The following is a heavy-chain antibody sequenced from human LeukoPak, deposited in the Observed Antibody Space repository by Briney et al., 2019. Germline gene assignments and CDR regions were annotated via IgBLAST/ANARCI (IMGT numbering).Heavy chain of an antibody. Sequence: PSETLSLTCTVSGRSISSSSYYWGWIRKPPGKGLVWIGSMCYYGSTCYNPSLKSRVTISVDTSKTQFSLKLSSVTAADTAVYYCASHVYYDILTGYYKGYYFDYWGQGTLVTVSS. J-gene: IGHJ4*02. CDR1: GRSISSSSYY. CDR2: MCYYGST. D-gene: IGHD3-9*01. CDR3: ASHVYYDILTGYYKGYYFDY. V-gene: IGHV4-39*01.